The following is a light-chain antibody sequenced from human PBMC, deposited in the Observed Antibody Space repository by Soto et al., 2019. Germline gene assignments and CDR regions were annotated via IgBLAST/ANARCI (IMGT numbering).Light chain of an antibody. V-gene: IGLV2-8*01. CDR2: DVS. CDR3: SSYAGSNIVV. Sequence: QSVLTQPPSASGSPGQSVTISCTGSSSDVGGYNYVSWYQQHPGKAPKLMIYDVSKRPSGVPDRFSGSKSGNTASLTVSGLQAEDEAVYYCSSYAGSNIVVFGGGTKVTVL. CDR1: SSDVGGYNY. J-gene: IGLJ2*01.